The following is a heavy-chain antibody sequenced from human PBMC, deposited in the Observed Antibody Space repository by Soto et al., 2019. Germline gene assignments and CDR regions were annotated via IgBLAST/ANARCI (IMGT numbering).Heavy chain of an antibody. CDR1: GYTFTSYD. Sequence: ASVKVSCKASGYTFTSYDINWLRQSTGQGLEWMGWMNPNSGNTGYAQKFQGRVTMTRNTSISTAYMELSSLRSEDTAVYYCARAGRMYYYYGMDVWGQGTTVTVS. J-gene: IGHJ6*02. CDR3: ARAGRMYYYYGMDV. V-gene: IGHV1-8*01. CDR2: MNPNSGNT.